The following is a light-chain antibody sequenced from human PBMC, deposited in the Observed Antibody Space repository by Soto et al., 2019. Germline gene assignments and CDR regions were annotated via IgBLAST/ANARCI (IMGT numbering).Light chain of an antibody. V-gene: IGKV2-28*01. J-gene: IGKJ1*01. CDR1: QSLLHKNGNTY. Sequence: DIVITQSPLSLPVTPGEAASISCRSSQSLLHKNGNTYFNWYLQRPGQSPQLLIYMGFKRASGVPDRFSGSGSGTDFTLQITRVEAEDAGVYYCMQALQTPRTFGQGTKVEIK. CDR2: MGF. CDR3: MQALQTPRT.